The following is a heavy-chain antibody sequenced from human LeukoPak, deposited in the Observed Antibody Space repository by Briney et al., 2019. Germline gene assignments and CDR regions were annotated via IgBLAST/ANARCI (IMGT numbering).Heavy chain of an antibody. CDR3: ASRLWFGELLDDY. D-gene: IGHD3-10*01. CDR2: ISSSSSYI. J-gene: IGHJ4*02. V-gene: IGHV3-21*01. Sequence: GGSLRLSCAASGFTFSSYSMNWVRQAPGKGLEWVSSISSSSSYIYYVDSVKGRFTISRDNAKNSLYLQMNSLRAEDTAVYYCASRLWFGELLDDYWGQGTLVTVSS. CDR1: GFTFSSYS.